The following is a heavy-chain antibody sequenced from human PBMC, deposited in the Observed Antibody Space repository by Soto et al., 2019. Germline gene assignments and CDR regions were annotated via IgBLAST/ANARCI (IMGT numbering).Heavy chain of an antibody. V-gene: IGHV4-39*01. CDR1: GGSISSSSYY. CDR3: ARAPDPSFDILTLIDY. Sequence: SETLSLTCTVSGGSISSSSYYWGWIRQPPGKGLEWIGSIYYSGSTYYNPSLKSRVTISVDTSKNQFSLRLSSVTAADTAVYYCARAPDPSFDILTLIDYWGQGTLVTVSS. D-gene: IGHD3-9*01. CDR2: IYYSGST. J-gene: IGHJ4*02.